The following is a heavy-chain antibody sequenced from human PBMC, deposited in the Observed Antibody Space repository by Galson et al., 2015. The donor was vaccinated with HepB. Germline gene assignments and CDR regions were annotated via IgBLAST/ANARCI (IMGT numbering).Heavy chain of an antibody. J-gene: IGHJ6*02. D-gene: IGHD6-13*01. V-gene: IGHV5-51*03. CDR1: GYRFTNYW. CDR2: IYPGDSET. Sequence: QSGAEVKKPGESLKISCKGSGYRFTNYWIGWVRQMPGKGLEWMGIIYPGDSETKYSPSVQGQVTISADKSISTAYLQWSSLKASDTAMYYCARNLQIAAGSVDVWGQGTTVTVSS. CDR3: ARNLQIAAGSVDV.